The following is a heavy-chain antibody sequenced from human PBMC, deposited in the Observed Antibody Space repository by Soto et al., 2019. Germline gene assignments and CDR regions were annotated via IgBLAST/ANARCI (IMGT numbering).Heavy chain of an antibody. CDR2: INAGNGNT. CDR3: ASQQLNWFDP. J-gene: IGHJ5*02. Sequence: ASVKVSCKASGYTFTTHAIHWVRQAPGQRLEWMGWINAGNGNTKYSQKFQGRVTITRDTSASIAYMELSSLRSEDTALYYCASQQLNWFDPWCQGTLVTVSS. D-gene: IGHD1-1*01. CDR1: GYTFTTHA. V-gene: IGHV1-3*01.